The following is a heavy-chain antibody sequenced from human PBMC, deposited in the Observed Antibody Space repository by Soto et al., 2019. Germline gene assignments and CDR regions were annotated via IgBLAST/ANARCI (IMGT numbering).Heavy chain of an antibody. CDR2: IIPIFGTA. D-gene: IGHD6-13*01. V-gene: IGHV1-69*01. CDR1: GGTFSSYA. Sequence: QVQLVQSGAEVKKPVSSVKVSCKASGGTFSSYAISWVQQAPGQGLEWMGGIIPIFGTANYAQKFQGRVTITADESTSTAYMELSSLRSEETAVYYCARGPFSYSISFRPRYKWFDPWGQGTLVTVSS. J-gene: IGHJ5*02. CDR3: ARGPFSYSISFRPRYKWFDP.